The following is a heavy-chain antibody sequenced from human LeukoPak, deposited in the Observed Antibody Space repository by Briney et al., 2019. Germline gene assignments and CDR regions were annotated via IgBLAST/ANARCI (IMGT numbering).Heavy chain of an antibody. CDR1: GYTFTSYD. D-gene: IGHD6-13*01. J-gene: IGHJ5*02. V-gene: IGHV1-8*01. CDR2: MNPNSGNT. Sequence: AXVKVSCKASGYTFTSYDINWVRQAPGQGLEWMGWMNPNSGNTDYAQKFQGRVTMTRNTSISTAYMELSSLRSEDTAVYYCARRLHSSRRWFDPWGQGTLVTVSS. CDR3: ARRLHSSRRWFDP.